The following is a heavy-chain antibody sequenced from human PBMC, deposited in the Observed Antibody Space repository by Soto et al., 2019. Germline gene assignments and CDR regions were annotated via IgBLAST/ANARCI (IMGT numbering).Heavy chain of an antibody. CDR1: GFTFSSYA. J-gene: IGHJ3*02. D-gene: IGHD2-15*01. CDR2: ISGSGGRT. CDR3: AKDLPTCSGGSCYPDAFDI. Sequence: GGSLRLSCAASGFTFSSYAMTWVRQAPGKGLEWVSAISGSGGRTYYADSVKGRFTISRDNSKNTLYLQMNSLRAEDTAVYYCAKDLPTCSGGSCYPDAFDIWGQGTMVTVSS. V-gene: IGHV3-23*01.